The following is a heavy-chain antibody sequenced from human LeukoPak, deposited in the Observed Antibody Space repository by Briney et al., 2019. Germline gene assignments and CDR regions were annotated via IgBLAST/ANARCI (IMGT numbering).Heavy chain of an antibody. CDR2: ISAYNGNT. D-gene: IGHD3-22*01. Sequence: ASVKVSCKASGYTFTSYAVSWVRQAPGQGLEWMGWISAYNGNTNYAQKLQGRVTMTTDTSTSTAYMELRSLRSDDTAVYYCARAPPLLDYYDSSGYGQNDFDYWGQGTLVTVSS. CDR1: GYTFTSYA. J-gene: IGHJ4*02. V-gene: IGHV1-18*01. CDR3: ARAPPLLDYYDSSGYGQNDFDY.